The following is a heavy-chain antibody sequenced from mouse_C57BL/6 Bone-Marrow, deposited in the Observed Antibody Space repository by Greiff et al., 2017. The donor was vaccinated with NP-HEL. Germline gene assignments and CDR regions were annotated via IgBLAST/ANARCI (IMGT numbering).Heavy chain of an antibody. Sequence: EVKLMESGGGLVQPGGSMKLSCVASGFTFSNYWMNWVRQSPEKGLEWVAQIRLKSDNYATHYAESVKGRFTISRDDSKSSVYLQMNNLRAEDTGIYYCTVHGNYSDWYFDVWGTGTTVTVSS. J-gene: IGHJ1*03. CDR1: GFTFSNYW. CDR2: IRLKSDNYAT. CDR3: TVHGNYSDWYFDV. D-gene: IGHD2-1*01. V-gene: IGHV6-3*01.